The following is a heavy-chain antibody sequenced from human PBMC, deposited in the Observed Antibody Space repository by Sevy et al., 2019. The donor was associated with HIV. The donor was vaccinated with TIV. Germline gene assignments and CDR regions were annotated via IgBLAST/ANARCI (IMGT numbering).Heavy chain of an antibody. J-gene: IGHJ3*02. CDR2: IYYSGST. Sequence: SETLSLTCTVSGGSISSYYWSWIRQPPGKGLEWIGYIYYSGSTNYNPSLKSGVTISVDTSKNQFSLKLSSVTAADTAVYYCARAPLKRFLEWLYAFDIWGQGTMVTVSS. CDR3: ARAPLKRFLEWLYAFDI. D-gene: IGHD3-3*01. V-gene: IGHV4-59*01. CDR1: GGSISSYY.